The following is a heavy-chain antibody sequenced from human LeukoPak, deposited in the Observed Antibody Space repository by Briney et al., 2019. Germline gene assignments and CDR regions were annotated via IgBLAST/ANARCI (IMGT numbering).Heavy chain of an antibody. V-gene: IGHV1-18*01. D-gene: IGHD3-10*01. CDR2: VSPYNGNT. CDR1: GYTFTDYD. CDR3: ARGTESPRPAWFDP. Sequence: ASVKVSCKTSGYTFTDYDITWVRQAPGQGLEWMGRVSPYNGNTYYSQRFQDRVTITKDTSTGTAYMDLRNLRTDDTAMYYCARGTESPRPAWFDPWGQGTLVTVSS. J-gene: IGHJ5*02.